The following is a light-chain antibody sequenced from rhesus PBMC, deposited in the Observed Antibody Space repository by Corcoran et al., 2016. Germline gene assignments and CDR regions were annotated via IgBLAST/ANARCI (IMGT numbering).Light chain of an antibody. CDR3: LQPSNWPRT. J-gene: IGKJ1*01. CDR2: GAS. CDR1: QSVSSS. V-gene: IGKV3-24*01. Sequence: EIVMTQSPATLSLSPGERATLSCRASQSVSSSLAWYHQKPGQTPRLLIYGASSRATGIPDRFSGSGSGTDLTLTISSLEPEDVAFYYCLQPSNWPRTFGQGAKVEIK.